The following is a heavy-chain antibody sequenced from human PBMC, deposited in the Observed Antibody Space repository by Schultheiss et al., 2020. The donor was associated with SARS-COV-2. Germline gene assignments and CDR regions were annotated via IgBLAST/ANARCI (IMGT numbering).Heavy chain of an antibody. V-gene: IGHV1-18*04. J-gene: IGHJ6*02. CDR3: ARDSHGILTSNGMDV. D-gene: IGHD3-9*01. CDR1: GYTFTSYG. Sequence: ASVKVSCKASGYTFTSYGISWVRQAPGQGLEWMGWISAYNGNTNYAQKLQGRVTMTTDTSTSTAYMELRSLRSDDTAVYYCARDSHGILTSNGMDVWGQGTTVTVSS. CDR2: ISAYNGNT.